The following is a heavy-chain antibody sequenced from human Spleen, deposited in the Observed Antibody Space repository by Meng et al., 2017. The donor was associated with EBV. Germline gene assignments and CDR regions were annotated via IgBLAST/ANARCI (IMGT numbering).Heavy chain of an antibody. CDR1: GYTLSSHA. CDR3: ASGGWGDY. J-gene: IGHJ4*02. D-gene: IGHD6-19*01. Sequence: QWHLVQPGSELKKPGASVKVSCKAFGYTLSSHAMNWVRQAPGQGLEWLGWINTNTGSPTYAQGFRGRFLFSLDTSVSTAYLQISSLKAEDTAVYYCASGGWGDYWGQGTLVTVSS. V-gene: IGHV7-4-1*02. CDR2: INTNTGSP.